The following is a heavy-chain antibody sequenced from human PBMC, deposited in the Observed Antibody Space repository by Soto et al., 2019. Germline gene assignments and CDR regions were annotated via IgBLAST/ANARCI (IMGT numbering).Heavy chain of an antibody. Sequence: PSETLSLTCTVSGGPISSGDYYWSWIRQPPGKGLEWIGYIYYSGSTYYNPSLKSRVTISVDTSKNQFSLKLSSVTAADTAVYYCARVIERSHNYYDSSGYHWPDAFDIWGQGTIVTVSS. CDR1: GGPISSGDYY. CDR2: IYYSGST. V-gene: IGHV4-30-4*01. J-gene: IGHJ3*02. CDR3: ARVIERSHNYYDSSGYHWPDAFDI. D-gene: IGHD3-22*01.